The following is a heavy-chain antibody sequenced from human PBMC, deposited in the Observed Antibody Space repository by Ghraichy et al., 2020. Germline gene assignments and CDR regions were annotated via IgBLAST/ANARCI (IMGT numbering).Heavy chain of an antibody. Sequence: GGSLRLSCEVSGFTFSSYWMSWVRQAPGKGLEWVANIKPDGSDKYYVDSVKGRFTISRDNTKNSLYLQMNSLRVEDTAVYYCARFQGFDFFYYYGMDVWGQGTTVTVSS. CDR1: GFTFSSYW. CDR2: IKPDGSDK. J-gene: IGHJ6*02. V-gene: IGHV3-7*01. D-gene: IGHD3-3*01. CDR3: ARFQGFDFFYYYGMDV.